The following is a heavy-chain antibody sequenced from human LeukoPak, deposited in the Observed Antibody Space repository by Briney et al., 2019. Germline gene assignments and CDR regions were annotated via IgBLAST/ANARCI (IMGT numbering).Heavy chain of an antibody. Sequence: GGSLRLSCAASGFTFSSYAMSWVRQAPGKGLEWVSAISGSGGSTYYADSVKGWFTISRDNSKNTLYLQMNSLRAEDTAVYYCAKDPRIWFGELLFDYWGQGTLVTVSS. CDR3: AKDPRIWFGELLFDY. CDR2: ISGSGGST. V-gene: IGHV3-23*01. D-gene: IGHD3-10*01. CDR1: GFTFSSYA. J-gene: IGHJ4*02.